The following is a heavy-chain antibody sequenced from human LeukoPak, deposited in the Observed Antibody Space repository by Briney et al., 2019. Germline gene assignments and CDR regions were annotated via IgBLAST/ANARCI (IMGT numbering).Heavy chain of an antibody. V-gene: IGHV3-30*04. Sequence: GGSLRLSCAASGFTFSSYAMHWVRQAPGKGLEWVVVIPYDGSNKYYADSVKGRFTISRDNSKNTLYLQMNSLRAEDTAVYYCAGGVTTAIWSSFDYWGQGTLVTVSS. CDR1: GFTFSSYA. J-gene: IGHJ4*02. CDR3: AGGVTTAIWSSFDY. CDR2: IPYDGSNK. D-gene: IGHD4-11*01.